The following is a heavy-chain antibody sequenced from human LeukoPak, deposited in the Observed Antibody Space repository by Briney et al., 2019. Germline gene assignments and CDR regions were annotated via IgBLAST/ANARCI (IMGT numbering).Heavy chain of an antibody. CDR2: IYYTGSN. V-gene: IGHV4-39*07. D-gene: IGHD5-18*01. Sequence: PSETLSLTCTVSGDSISSGNYYWGWIRQSPGKGLEWIGNIYYTGSNHYNPSLKSRFTISMDTSKNQFSLKLSSVTAADTAVYYCATILNTAMGGIGYWGQGTLVTVSS. CDR1: GDSISSGNYY. J-gene: IGHJ4*02. CDR3: ATILNTAMGGIGY.